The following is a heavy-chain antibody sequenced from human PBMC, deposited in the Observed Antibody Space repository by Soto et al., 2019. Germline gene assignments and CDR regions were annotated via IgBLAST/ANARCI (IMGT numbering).Heavy chain of an antibody. V-gene: IGHV3-13*04. Sequence: GESLKISCAASGFTFSSYDMHWVRQGTGQGLEWVSTIGIADNRYYLSSVKGRFTISRDNAKNKLYIQMNSLRGEDTAVYCCVRESDYPRDNKYYGMDVWGQGTRVTVSS. CDR1: GFTFSSYD. CDR3: VRESDYPRDNKYYGMDV. D-gene: IGHD4-17*01. J-gene: IGHJ6*02. CDR2: IGIADNR.